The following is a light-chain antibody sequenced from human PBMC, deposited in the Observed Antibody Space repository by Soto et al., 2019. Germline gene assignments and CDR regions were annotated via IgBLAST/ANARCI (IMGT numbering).Light chain of an antibody. CDR2: AAS. J-gene: IGKJ2*02. V-gene: IGKV1-8*01. CDR3: QQYYSYPRT. Sequence: GDRVTITCRASQGISSYLAWYQQKPGKAPKLLIYAASTLQSGVPSRFSGSGSGTDFTLTISCLQSEDFATYYCQQYYSYPRTFGQGTKLEIK. CDR1: QGISSY.